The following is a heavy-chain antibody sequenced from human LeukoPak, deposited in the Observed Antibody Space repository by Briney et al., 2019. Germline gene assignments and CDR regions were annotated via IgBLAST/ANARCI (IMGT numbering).Heavy chain of an antibody. D-gene: IGHD1-1*01. J-gene: IGHJ5*02. CDR2: ISSTGSYI. Sequence: GGSLRLSCAASGFNLASYMLNWVRQAPGKGLEWVSSISSTGSYIYYADSVKGRFTISRDNPGNVFYLQMDSLRAEDTAVYYCTRVAQSGPTGWFDPWGQGTLVTVSS. V-gene: IGHV3-21*01. CDR1: GFNLASYM. CDR3: TRVAQSGPTGWFDP.